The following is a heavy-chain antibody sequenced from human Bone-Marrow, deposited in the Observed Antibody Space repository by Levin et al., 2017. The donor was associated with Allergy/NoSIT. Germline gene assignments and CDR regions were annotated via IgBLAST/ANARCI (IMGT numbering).Heavy chain of an antibody. CDR2: IYYIGSP. CDR3: ARDVQGARHNWKNGLDP. V-gene: IGHV4-59*01. J-gene: IGHJ5*02. CDR1: GGSIVGYY. Sequence: PSETLSLTCNVSGGSIVGYYWSWVRQPPGKGLEWIGNIYYIGSPNYNPSLKSRVTISIDTSNNQFSLRLTSVIAADTAVYYCARDVQGARHNWKNGLDPWGQGTLVTVSS. D-gene: IGHD1-1*01.